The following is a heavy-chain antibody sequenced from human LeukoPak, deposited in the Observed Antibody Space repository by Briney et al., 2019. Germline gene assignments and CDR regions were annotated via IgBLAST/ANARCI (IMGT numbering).Heavy chain of an antibody. Sequence: GGSLRLSCVASEFTFSRYWMHWVRQPPGEGLVWVSRINPDGSSTSYTDSVKGRFTISRDNAKNTLYLQMNSLRAEDTAVCYCVRSYCDTTNCYGRFDPRGQGALVSVSS. CDR2: INPDGSST. V-gene: IGHV3-74*01. J-gene: IGHJ5*02. CDR3: VRSYCDTTNCYGRFDP. CDR1: EFTFSRYW. D-gene: IGHD2-2*01.